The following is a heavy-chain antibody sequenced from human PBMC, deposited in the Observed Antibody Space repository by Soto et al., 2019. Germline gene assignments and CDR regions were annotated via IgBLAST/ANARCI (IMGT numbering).Heavy chain of an antibody. Sequence: SVKVSCKASGGTFSSYAISWVRQAPGQGLEWMGGIIPIFGTANYAQKFQGRVTITADESTSTAYMELSSLRSEDTAVYYCARDNVAAGFEYFDYWGKGPLVTVSS. CDR2: IIPIFGTA. CDR3: ARDNVAAGFEYFDY. D-gene: IGHD6-13*01. CDR1: GGTFSSYA. J-gene: IGHJ4*02. V-gene: IGHV1-69*13.